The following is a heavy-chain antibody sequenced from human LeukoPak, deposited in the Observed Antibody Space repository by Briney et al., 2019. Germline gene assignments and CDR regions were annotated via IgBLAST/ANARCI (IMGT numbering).Heavy chain of an antibody. D-gene: IGHD3-22*01. J-gene: IGHJ4*02. CDR1: GYTFTGYY. CDR2: INPNSGGT. Sequence: ASVKVSCKASGYTFTGYYMHWVRQAPGQGLEWMGWINPNSGGTNYAQKFQGRVTMTRDTSISTAYMELSSLRSEDTAVYYCARGPYYYDSSGYYTFDYWAREPWSPSPQ. CDR3: ARGPYYYDSSGYYTFDY. V-gene: IGHV1-2*02.